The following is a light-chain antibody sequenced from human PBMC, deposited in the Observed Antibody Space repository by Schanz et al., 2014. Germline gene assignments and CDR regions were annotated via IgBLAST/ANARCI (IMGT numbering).Light chain of an antibody. V-gene: IGLV2-14*01. Sequence: QSALIQPPSVSGSAGQSVTISCTGTSSDIGNYNYVSWYQHHPGKAPKLMIYEVNKRPSGVSNRFSGSKSANTASLTISGLQAEDEADYYCSSYTSSSTWVFGGGTKLTVL. CDR3: SSYTSSSTWV. CDR1: SSDIGNYNY. J-gene: IGLJ3*02. CDR2: EVN.